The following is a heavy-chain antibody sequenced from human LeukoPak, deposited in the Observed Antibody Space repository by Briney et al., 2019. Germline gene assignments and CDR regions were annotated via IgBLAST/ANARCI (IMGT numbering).Heavy chain of an antibody. CDR1: GYTFTSYG. V-gene: IGHV1-18*01. CDR2: ISAYNGNT. J-gene: IGHJ3*02. D-gene: IGHD5-18*01. CDR3: ARSFVTASTDAFDI. Sequence: VASVKVSCKASGYTFTSYGISWVRQAPGQGLEWMGWISAYNGNTNYAPKLQGRVIMTTDTSTSTAYMELRSLRSDGTAVYYCARSFVTASTDAFDIWGQGTMVTVSS.